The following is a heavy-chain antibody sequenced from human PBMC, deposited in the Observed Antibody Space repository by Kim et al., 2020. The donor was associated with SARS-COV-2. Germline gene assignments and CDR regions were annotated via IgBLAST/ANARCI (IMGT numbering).Heavy chain of an antibody. Sequence: SVKVSCKASGGTFSSYAISWVRQAPGQGLEWMGGIIPIFGTANYAQKFQGRVTITADESTSTAYMELSSLRSEDTAVYYCASESYSVDHSTSYFDYWGQGTLVTVSS. CDR3: ASESYSVDHSTSYFDY. J-gene: IGHJ4*02. CDR1: GGTFSSYA. V-gene: IGHV1-69*13. CDR2: IIPIFGTA. D-gene: IGHD6-6*01.